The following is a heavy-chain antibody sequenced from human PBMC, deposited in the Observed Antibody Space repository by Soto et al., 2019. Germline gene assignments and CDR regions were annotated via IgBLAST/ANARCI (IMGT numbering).Heavy chain of an antibody. CDR1: GGSISSYY. Sequence: PSETLSLTCTVSGGSISSYYWSWIRQPPGKGLEWIGYIYYSGSTYYNPSLKSRVTISVDTSKNQFSLKLSSVTAADTAVYYCARHLPWGYIRGSYRGPWFDPWGQGTLVTVSS. CDR2: IYYSGST. J-gene: IGHJ5*02. CDR3: ARHLPWGYIRGSYRGPWFDP. D-gene: IGHD3-16*02. V-gene: IGHV4-59*08.